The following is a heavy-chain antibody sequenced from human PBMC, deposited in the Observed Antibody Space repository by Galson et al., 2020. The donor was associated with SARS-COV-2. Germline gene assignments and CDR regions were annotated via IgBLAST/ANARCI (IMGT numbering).Heavy chain of an antibody. CDR1: GFTYSTYA. CDR2: IPYDGSNQ. D-gene: IGHD1-26*01. V-gene: IGHV3-30*04. J-gene: IGHJ4*02. Sequence: SCDASGFTYSTYAMHWVRPAPGTGPEWAAAIPYDGSNQYYADSVKGRFTIARDNSKNTLCLQRNGLRTEYTAVYYCARPRSGGYYGSVYYWGQGTLGTVSS. CDR3: ARPRSGGYYGSVYY.